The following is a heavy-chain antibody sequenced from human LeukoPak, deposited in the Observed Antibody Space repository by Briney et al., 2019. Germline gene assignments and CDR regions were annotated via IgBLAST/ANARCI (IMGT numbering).Heavy chain of an antibody. D-gene: IGHD2-21*02. CDR2: IRPDGRET. V-gene: IGHV3-74*01. Sequence: PGGSLRLSCAASGFTFANHWMHWVRQAPGKGLVWVSRIRPDGRETNHAGSVKGRFTISRDNAKNSLYLQMNSLRAEDTAVYYCARDAYCGGDCYFAFDIWGQGTMVTVSS. J-gene: IGHJ3*02. CDR3: ARDAYCGGDCYFAFDI. CDR1: GFTFANHW.